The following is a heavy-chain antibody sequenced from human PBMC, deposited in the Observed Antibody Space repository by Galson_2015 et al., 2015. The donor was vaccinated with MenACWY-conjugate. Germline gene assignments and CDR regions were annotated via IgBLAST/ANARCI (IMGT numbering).Heavy chain of an antibody. V-gene: IGHV3-23*01. Sequence: SPRLSRAPSGLTLSSVAMTSARPAPGKGLEWVSSISGSGDTTYHPDSVKGRPTISRDNPKNTLSLQMNSLRADDTAAYYCAKEQVFDSRGYCWFDPWGQGTPVTVSS. D-gene: IGHD3-22*01. CDR1: GLTLSSVA. J-gene: IGHJ5*02. CDR3: AKEQVFDSRGYCWFDP. CDR2: ISGSGDTT.